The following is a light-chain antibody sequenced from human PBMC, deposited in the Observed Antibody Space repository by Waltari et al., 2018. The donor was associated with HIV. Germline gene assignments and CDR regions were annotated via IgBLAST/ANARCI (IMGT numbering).Light chain of an antibody. J-gene: IGLJ3*02. V-gene: IGLV1-40*01. Sequence: QSVLTQPPSVSGAPGQRVNISCTGSLSKLGARSRFAVTWYQQLPGTAPKLLSYGNNNRPSGVPDRFSGSKSGASASLAITGLQAEDEADYYCQSYDTSLSGSVFGGGTKLTVL. CDR3: QSYDTSLSGSV. CDR1: LSKLGARSRFA. CDR2: GNN.